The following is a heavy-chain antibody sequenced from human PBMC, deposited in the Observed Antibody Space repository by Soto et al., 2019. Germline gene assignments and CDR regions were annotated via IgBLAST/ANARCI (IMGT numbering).Heavy chain of an antibody. J-gene: IGHJ2*01. CDR3: AKRTVGWYCDL. V-gene: IGHV3-23*01. CDR2: ISGSGGST. Sequence: EVQLLESGGGLVQPGGSLRLSCAASGFTFSSYAMNWVRQAPGKGLEWVSVISGSGGSTYYADAVKGRFTISRDNSKNTLYLQMNSLRAEDTAVYYWAKRTVGWYCDLWGRGTLVTVSS. D-gene: IGHD4-17*01. CDR1: GFTFSSYA.